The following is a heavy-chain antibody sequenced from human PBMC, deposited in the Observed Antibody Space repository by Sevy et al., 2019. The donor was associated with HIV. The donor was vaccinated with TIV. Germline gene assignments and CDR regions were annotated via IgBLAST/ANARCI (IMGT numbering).Heavy chain of an antibody. CDR3: ARGGYRIAVAGTYYYYGMDV. CDR2: MNPNSGNT. CDR1: GYTFTSYD. Sequence: ASVKVSCKASGYTFTSYDINWVRQATGQGLEWMGWMNPNSGNTGYAQKFQGRVTMTRNTSISTAYMELGSLRSEDTAVYNCARGGYRIAVAGTYYYYGMDVWGQGTTVTVSS. V-gene: IGHV1-8*01. J-gene: IGHJ6*02. D-gene: IGHD6-19*01.